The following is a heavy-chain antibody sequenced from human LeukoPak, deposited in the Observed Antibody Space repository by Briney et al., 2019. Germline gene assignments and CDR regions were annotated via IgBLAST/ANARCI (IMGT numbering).Heavy chain of an antibody. D-gene: IGHD6-19*01. CDR2: IIPIFGTA. V-gene: IGHV1-69*05. CDR1: GGTFSSYA. CDR3: ARSRVGIAVAGYFDY. J-gene: IGHJ4*02. Sequence: GSSVKVSCKASGGTFSSYAISWVRQAPGQGLEWMGGIIPIFGTANYAQKFQGRVTITTDESTSTAYMELSSLRSEDTAVYYCARSRVGIAVAGYFDYWGQGTLVNVSS.